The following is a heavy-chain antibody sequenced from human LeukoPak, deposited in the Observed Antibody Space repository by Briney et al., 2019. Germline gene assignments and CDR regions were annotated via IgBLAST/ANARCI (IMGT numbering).Heavy chain of an antibody. V-gene: IGHV4-34*01. CDR1: GGSFSGYY. D-gene: IGHD3-16*01. J-gene: IGHJ5*02. Sequence: PSETLSLTCAVYGGSFSGYYWSWIRQPPGKGLEWIGEINHSGSTNYNPSLKSRVTISVDTSKNQFSLKLSSVTAADTAVYYCARGGLLLGWFDPWGQGTLVTVPS. CDR2: INHSGST. CDR3: ARGGLLLGWFDP.